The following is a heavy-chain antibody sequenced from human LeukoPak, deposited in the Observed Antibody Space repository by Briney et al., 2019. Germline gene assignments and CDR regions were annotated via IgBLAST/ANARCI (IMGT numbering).Heavy chain of an antibody. CDR2: INPNSGGA. Sequence: GASVKVSCKASGYTFTGYYMHWVRQAPGQGLEWMGWINPNSGGAKYAQKFQGRVTMTRDTSINTAYKELSRLKSDDTAIYYCARVSATVPTHWGQGTLLTVSS. V-gene: IGHV1-2*02. CDR3: ARVSATVPTH. J-gene: IGHJ4*02. CDR1: GYTFTGYY. D-gene: IGHD4-17*01.